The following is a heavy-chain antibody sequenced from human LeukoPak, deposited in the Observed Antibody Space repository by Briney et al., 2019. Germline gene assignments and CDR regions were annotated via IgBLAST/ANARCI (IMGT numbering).Heavy chain of an antibody. CDR1: GCTFSSYA. CDR2: ISGSGGST. CDR3: ARNENSGWGYFDY. Sequence: RGSLRLSCAASGCTFSSYAMSWVRQAPGKGLEWVSAISGSGGSTYYADSVKGRFTISRDNSKDTLYLQMNSLRAEDTAVYYCARNENSGWGYFDYWGQGTLVTVSS. D-gene: IGHD5-12*01. J-gene: IGHJ4*02. V-gene: IGHV3-23*01.